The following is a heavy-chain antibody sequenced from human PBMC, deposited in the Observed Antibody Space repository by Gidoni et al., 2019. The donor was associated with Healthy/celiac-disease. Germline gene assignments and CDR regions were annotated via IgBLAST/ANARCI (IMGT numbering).Heavy chain of an antibody. CDR3: AGESVSGYYYYGMDV. Sequence: QVQLVQSGAEVKKPGASVKVSCKASGYNFTSYYMHWVRQAPGQGLEWMGISNPSGGSTSYAQKFQGRVTMTRDTSTSTVYMELSSLRSEDTAVYYCAGESVSGYYYYGMDVWGQGTTVTVSS. CDR2: SNPSGGST. CDR1: GYNFTSYY. J-gene: IGHJ6*02. V-gene: IGHV1-46*03. D-gene: IGHD3-10*01.